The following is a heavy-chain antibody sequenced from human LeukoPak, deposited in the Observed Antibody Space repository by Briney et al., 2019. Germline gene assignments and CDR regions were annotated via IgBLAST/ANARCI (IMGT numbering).Heavy chain of an antibody. V-gene: IGHV3-23*01. CDR2: ISGSGGST. D-gene: IGHD3-22*01. J-gene: IGHJ4*02. Sequence: PGGSLRLSCAASGFTFSSYAMSWVRQAPGKGLEWVSAISGSGGSTYYADSVKGRFTISRDNSKNTLYLQMNSLRAEDTAVYYCAKDPWATVVVIQTPDDYWGQGTLVTVSS. CDR1: GFTFSSYA. CDR3: AKDPWATVVVIQTPDDY.